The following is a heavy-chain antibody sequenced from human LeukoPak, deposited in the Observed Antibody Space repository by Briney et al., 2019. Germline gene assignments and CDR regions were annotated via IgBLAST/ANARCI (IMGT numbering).Heavy chain of an antibody. CDR2: IRGSGGST. CDR1: GFTFSSYA. Sequence: PGGSLRLSCAVSGFTFSSYAMSWVRRASGKGLEWGSAIRGSGGSTYYADSVKGRFTISRDKSKNTLYRQMNSLRAEDTAVYYCAKARSYCSGGSCYSYYYYGMDVWGQGTTVTVSS. D-gene: IGHD2-15*01. CDR3: AKARSYCSGGSCYSYYYYGMDV. J-gene: IGHJ6*02. V-gene: IGHV3-23*01.